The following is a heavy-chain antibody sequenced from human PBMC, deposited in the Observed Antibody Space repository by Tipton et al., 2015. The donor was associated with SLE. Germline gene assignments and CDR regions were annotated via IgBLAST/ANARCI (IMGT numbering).Heavy chain of an antibody. V-gene: IGHV4-31*11. CDR2: ISYSGST. CDR3: ARERGFLGVPHYFDY. D-gene: IGHD2-15*01. Sequence: TLSLTCAVSGGSISSGGYSWNWIRQHPGKGLEWIGYISYSGSTYYNPSLKSRVTISVDTSKNQFSLKLRSVTAADTAVYDCARERGFLGVPHYFDYWGQGTLVTVSS. J-gene: IGHJ4*02. CDR1: GGSISSGGYS.